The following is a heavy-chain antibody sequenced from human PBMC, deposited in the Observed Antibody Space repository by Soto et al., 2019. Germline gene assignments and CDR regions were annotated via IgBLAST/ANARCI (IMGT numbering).Heavy chain of an antibody. CDR1: GFTFSNYW. V-gene: IGHV3-74*01. CDR2: INPDGSST. Sequence: PEGSLRLSCAASGFTFSNYWMHWVRQAPGKGLLWVSRINPDGSSTSYADSVKDRFTISRDNAENTLYLQMNILRAEDTAVYYCTSDTLCPKDSWSQGTLVTVSS. D-gene: IGHD3-10*02. CDR3: TSDTLCPKDS. J-gene: IGHJ4*02.